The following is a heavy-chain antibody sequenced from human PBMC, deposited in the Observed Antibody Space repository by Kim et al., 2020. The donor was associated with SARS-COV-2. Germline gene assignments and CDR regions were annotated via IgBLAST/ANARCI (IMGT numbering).Heavy chain of an antibody. CDR2: IYYSGST. V-gene: IGHV4-39*01. Sequence: SETLSLTCTVSGGSISSSSYYWGWIRQPPGKGLEWIGSIYYSGSTYYNPSLKSRVTISVDTSKNQFSLKLSSVTAADTAVYYCARLLRFVVVPAAIDHWGQGTLVTVSS. D-gene: IGHD2-2*01. CDR1: GGSISSSSYY. CDR3: ARLLRFVVVPAAIDH. J-gene: IGHJ4*02.